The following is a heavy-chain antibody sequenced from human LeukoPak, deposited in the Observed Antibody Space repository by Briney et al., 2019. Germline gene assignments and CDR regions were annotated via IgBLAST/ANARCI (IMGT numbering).Heavy chain of an antibody. D-gene: IGHD3-9*01. Sequence: GGSLRLSCAASGFTFSSYAMGWVRQAPGKGLEWVSTISGSGGSTYYADSVKGRFTFSRDNSKNTLYLQMNSLRAEDTAVYYCAKQMPYYDILAGYFDYWGQGTLVTVSS. CDR2: ISGSGGST. CDR3: AKQMPYYDILAGYFDY. V-gene: IGHV3-23*01. J-gene: IGHJ4*02. CDR1: GFTFSSYA.